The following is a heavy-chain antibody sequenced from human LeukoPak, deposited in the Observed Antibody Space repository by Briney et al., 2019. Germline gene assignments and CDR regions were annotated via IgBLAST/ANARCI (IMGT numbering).Heavy chain of an antibody. J-gene: IGHJ4*02. V-gene: IGHV3-7*01. Sequence: SGGSLRLFRAAYGLTFIICWVSCVRQAPGKGLEWVANIKQDGSDKWYVDSVKGRFTISKDKAKNSLHIQMNSLTAEDTAVYYCAGVDTRLTVYSGQGTLVTVSS. D-gene: IGHD6-25*01. CDR2: IKQDGSDK. CDR3: AGVDTRLTVY. CDR1: GLTFIICW.